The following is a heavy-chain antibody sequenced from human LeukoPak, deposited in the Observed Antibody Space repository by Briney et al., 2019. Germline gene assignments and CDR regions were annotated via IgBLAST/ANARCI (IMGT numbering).Heavy chain of an antibody. Sequence: ASVKVSCKASGYTFTGYYMHWVRQAPGQGLEWMGIINPSGGSTSYAQKFQGRVTMTRDMSTSTVYMELSSLRSEDTAVYYCARALLGAQYSSSWSPFDYWGQGTLVTVSS. J-gene: IGHJ4*02. D-gene: IGHD6-13*01. CDR2: INPSGGST. CDR1: GYTFTGYY. CDR3: ARALLGAQYSSSWSPFDY. V-gene: IGHV1-46*01.